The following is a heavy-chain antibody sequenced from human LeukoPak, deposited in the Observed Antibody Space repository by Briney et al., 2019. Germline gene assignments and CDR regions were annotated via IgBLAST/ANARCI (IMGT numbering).Heavy chain of an antibody. CDR2: ISSSSSYI. CDR3: VKCGGDCYSGAGTDY. V-gene: IGHV3-21*04. D-gene: IGHD2-21*02. Sequence: GGSLRLSCAASGFTFSSYSMNWVRRAPGKGLEWVSSISSSSSYIYYADSVKGRFTISRDNSKNTLYLQMNSLRAEDTAVYYCVKCGGDCYSGAGTDYWGQGTLVTVSS. CDR1: GFTFSSYS. J-gene: IGHJ4*02.